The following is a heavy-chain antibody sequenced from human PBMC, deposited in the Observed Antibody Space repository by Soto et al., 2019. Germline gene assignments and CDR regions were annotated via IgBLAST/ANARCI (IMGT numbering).Heavy chain of an antibody. CDR2: IKSKTDGGTT. J-gene: IGHJ3*02. Sequence: GGSLRLSCAASGFTFSNAWMSWVRQAPGKGLEWVGRIKSKTDGGTTDYAAPVKGRFTISRDDSKNTLYLQMNSLKTEDTAVYYCTTSYDSSGYYYLDAFDIWGQGTMVTVSS. CDR1: GFTFSNAW. D-gene: IGHD3-22*01. CDR3: TTSYDSSGYYYLDAFDI. V-gene: IGHV3-15*01.